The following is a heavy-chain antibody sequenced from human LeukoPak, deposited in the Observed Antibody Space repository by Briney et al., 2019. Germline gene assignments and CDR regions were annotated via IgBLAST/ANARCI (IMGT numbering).Heavy chain of an antibody. J-gene: IGHJ4*02. CDR3: ASVGY. Sequence: PGKGLEWVANIKQDGSEKYYVDSVKGRFTISRDNAKKSLHLQMNSLRAEDTAVYYCASVGYWGQGTLVTVSS. V-gene: IGHV3-7*01. CDR2: IKQDGSEK.